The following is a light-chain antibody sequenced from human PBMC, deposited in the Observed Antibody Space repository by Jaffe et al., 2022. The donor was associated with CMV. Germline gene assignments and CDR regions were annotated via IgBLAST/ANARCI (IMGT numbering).Light chain of an antibody. CDR3: QHRSTALT. Sequence: EIVLTQSPATLSLSPGERATLSCRASQSISNYLAWYQHKPGQAPRLLIYDASKRATGIPARFSGSGSGTDFTLTISGLAPEDVAVYYCQHRSTALTFGGGTKVEIK. CDR2: DAS. J-gene: IGKJ4*01. CDR1: QSISNY. V-gene: IGKV3-11*01.